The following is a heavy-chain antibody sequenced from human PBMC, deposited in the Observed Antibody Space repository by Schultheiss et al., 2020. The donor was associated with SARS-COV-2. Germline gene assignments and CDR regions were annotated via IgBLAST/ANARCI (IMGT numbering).Heavy chain of an antibody. CDR1: GGSISSYS. CDR3: ARGGGIAARPVWFDP. Sequence: SQTLSLTCTVSGGSISSYSWSWIRQPPGKGLEWIGYIYHSGSTYYNPSLKSRVTISLDTSQNRVSLILTSVTAADAAVYYCARGGGIAARPVWFDPWGQGTLVTVSS. J-gene: IGHJ5*02. CDR2: IYHSGST. V-gene: IGHV4-59*01. D-gene: IGHD6-6*01.